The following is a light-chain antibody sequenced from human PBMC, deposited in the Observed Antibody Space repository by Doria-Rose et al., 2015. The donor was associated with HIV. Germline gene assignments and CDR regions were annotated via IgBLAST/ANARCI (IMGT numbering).Light chain of an antibody. Sequence: TQSPGTLSLSQGERATLSCRASQSVSSSYLAWYQQKPGQAPRLLIYGASSRATGIPDRFSGSGAGTDFTLTISRLEPEDFAVYYCQQYGTSLSITFGQGTRLGIE. CDR3: QQYGTSLSIT. J-gene: IGKJ5*01. CDR2: GAS. CDR1: QSVSSSY. V-gene: IGKV3-20*01.